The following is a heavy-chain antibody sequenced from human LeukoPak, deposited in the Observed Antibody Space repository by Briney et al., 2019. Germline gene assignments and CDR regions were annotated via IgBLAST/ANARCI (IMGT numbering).Heavy chain of an antibody. Sequence: PSETLSLTCTVYGGSISNYYWNWIRQPPGKGLEWIGYIYYSGTTNYNPSLKSRVSMSVDTSKNQFSLKLSSVTAADTAVYFCVSSVKLGIDAMDIWGQGTVVTVSS. CDR3: VSSVKLGIDAMDI. V-gene: IGHV4-59*12. D-gene: IGHD7-27*01. J-gene: IGHJ3*02. CDR1: GGSISNYY. CDR2: IYYSGTT.